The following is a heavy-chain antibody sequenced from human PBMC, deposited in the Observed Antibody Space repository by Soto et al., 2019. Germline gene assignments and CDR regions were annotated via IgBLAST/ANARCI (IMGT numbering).Heavy chain of an antibody. CDR1: GGTFSGYA. V-gene: IGHV1-69*12. J-gene: IGHJ4*02. CDR3: AGESRYCRGGSCYGLPRVDY. Sequence: QVQLVQSGAEVKKPGSSVKVSCKASGGTFSGYAISWVRQAPGQGLEWMGGIIPIFGTANYAQKFQGRVTITAEEAKSTAYMGLSSLRSEDRAVYYWAGESRYCRGGSCYGLPRVDYWGQGTMVTVSS. CDR2: IIPIFGTA. D-gene: IGHD2-15*01.